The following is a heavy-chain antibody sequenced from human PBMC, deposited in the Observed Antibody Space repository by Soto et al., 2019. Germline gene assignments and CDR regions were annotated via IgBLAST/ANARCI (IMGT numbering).Heavy chain of an antibody. J-gene: IGHJ3*02. CDR3: ARDVDDILTGLSDAFDI. CDR1: GFTFSSFG. D-gene: IGHD3-9*01. Sequence: VGSLRLSCAASGFTFSSFGMNWVRQAPGMGLDWVSYIGSSSSPIYYADSVKGRFTISRDNAKNSLYLQMNSLRDDDTAVYYCARDVDDILTGLSDAFDIWGQGTMVTVSS. CDR2: IGSSSSPI. V-gene: IGHV3-48*02.